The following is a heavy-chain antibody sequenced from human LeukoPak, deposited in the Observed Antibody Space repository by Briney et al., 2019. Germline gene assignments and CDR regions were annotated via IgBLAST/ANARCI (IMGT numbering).Heavy chain of an antibody. CDR3: AHSISGVMAVGFGH. Sequence: ESGPTLVKPTQTLTLTCTFSGFSLGASGVAVGWIRQPPGKALEWLALLYWNDDKRYSPSLKSRLTITKDTSKNQVVLTMTNMEPVDTGTYYCAHSISGVMAVGFGHWGQGTLLTVSS. CDR2: LYWNDDK. D-gene: IGHD3-3*02. J-gene: IGHJ5*02. CDR1: GFSLGASGVA. V-gene: IGHV2-5*01.